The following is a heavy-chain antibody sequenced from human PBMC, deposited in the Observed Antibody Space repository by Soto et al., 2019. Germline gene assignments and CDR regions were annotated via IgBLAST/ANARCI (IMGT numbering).Heavy chain of an antibody. CDR2: IYYSGST. CDR1: GGSFSGYY. CDR3: ARTLYGDNVDY. D-gene: IGHD4-17*01. Sequence: SETLSLTCAVYGGSFSGYYWSWIRQPPGKGLEWIGYIYYSGSTNYNPSLKSRVTITVDTSKNQFSLKLSSLISEDTAVYYCARTLYGDNVDYWGQGTLVTVS. V-gene: IGHV4-59*01. J-gene: IGHJ4*02.